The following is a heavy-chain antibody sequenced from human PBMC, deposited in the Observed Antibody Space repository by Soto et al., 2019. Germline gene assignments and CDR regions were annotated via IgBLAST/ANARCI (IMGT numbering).Heavy chain of an antibody. CDR1: GFTFSSYG. CDR3: ASQDDWFDP. Sequence: PGESLKISCAASGFTFSSYGMHWVRQAPGKGLEWVAVIWYDGSNKYYADSVKGRFTISRDNSKNTLYLQMNSLRAEDTAVYYCASQDDWFDPWGQGTLVTVSS. J-gene: IGHJ5*02. V-gene: IGHV3-33*01. CDR2: IWYDGSNK.